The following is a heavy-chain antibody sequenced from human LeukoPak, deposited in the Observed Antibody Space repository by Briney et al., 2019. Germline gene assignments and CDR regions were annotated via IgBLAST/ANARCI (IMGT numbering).Heavy chain of an antibody. CDR2: ISSSSSTT. D-gene: IGHD3-3*01. Sequence: PGGSLRLSCAASGFTFSSYSMNWVRQAPGKGLEWVSYISSSSSTTYYADSVKGRFTISRDNAKNSLYLQMNSLRAEDTAVYYCARSYYDFWSAETPFDYWGQGTLVTVSS. J-gene: IGHJ4*02. CDR1: GFTFSSYS. CDR3: ARSYYDFWSAETPFDY. V-gene: IGHV3-48*01.